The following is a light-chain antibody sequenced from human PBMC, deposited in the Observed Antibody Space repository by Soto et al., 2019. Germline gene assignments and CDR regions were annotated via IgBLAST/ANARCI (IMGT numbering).Light chain of an antibody. Sequence: EIVLTQSPGTLSLSPGERATLSCRASQSVNSNYLAWYQQKPGQPPRLLISGSSRRATGIPDRFSGSGSGTDFTLTINRLEPEDFAVYFCQQYGTSRTFGPGTKVEIK. CDR2: GSS. V-gene: IGKV3-20*01. CDR3: QQYGTSRT. J-gene: IGKJ1*01. CDR1: QSVNSNY.